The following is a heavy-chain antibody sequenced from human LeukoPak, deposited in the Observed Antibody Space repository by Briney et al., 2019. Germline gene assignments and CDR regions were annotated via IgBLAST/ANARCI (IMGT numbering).Heavy chain of an antibody. J-gene: IGHJ4*02. Sequence: ASVKVSCKASGYTFTGYYMHWVRQAPGQGLEWMGWINPNSGGTNYAQKFQGRVTMTRDTSISTAYMELSRLRSDDTAVYYCARDRVYSGYGLFDYWGQGTLVTVSS. CDR2: INPNSGGT. V-gene: IGHV1-2*02. D-gene: IGHD5-12*01. CDR1: GYTFTGYY. CDR3: ARDRVYSGYGLFDY.